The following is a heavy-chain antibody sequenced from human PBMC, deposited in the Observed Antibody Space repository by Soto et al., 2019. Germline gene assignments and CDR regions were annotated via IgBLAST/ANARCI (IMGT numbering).Heavy chain of an antibody. D-gene: IGHD6-13*01. Sequence: GGSLRLSCVGSGITFSTSAMNWVRQAPGKGLEWVSGISSSGDSSHYADSVKGRFTISRDNSKNTVYLQMNSLRAEDTAVYYCAKDLPGPKYSTSWYEFALGGQGTLVTVSS. J-gene: IGHJ4*02. CDR3: AKDLPGPKYSTSWYEFAL. V-gene: IGHV3-23*01. CDR1: GITFSTSA. CDR2: ISSSGDSS.